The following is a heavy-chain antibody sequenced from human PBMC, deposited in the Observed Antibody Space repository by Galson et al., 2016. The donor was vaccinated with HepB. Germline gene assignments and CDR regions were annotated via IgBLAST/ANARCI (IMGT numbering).Heavy chain of an antibody. Sequence: SMRLSCAASRFTFSSYAMSWVRQAPGKRLEWVSVISGSGGSTYYADSVKGRFTISRDNSKNTLYLQMNSLRAEDTAVYYCAKEGTIFGVVPYGMDVWGQGTKVIVSS. CDR3: AKEGTIFGVVPYGMDV. J-gene: IGHJ6*02. V-gene: IGHV3-23*01. CDR2: ISGSGGST. D-gene: IGHD3-3*01. CDR1: RFTFSSYA.